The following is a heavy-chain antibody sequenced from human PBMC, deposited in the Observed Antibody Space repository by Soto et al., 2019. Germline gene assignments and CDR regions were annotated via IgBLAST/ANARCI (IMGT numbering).Heavy chain of an antibody. D-gene: IGHD3-10*01. Sequence: QVQLQESGPGLVKPSETLSLTCTLSGDPITSGGFYWTWIRQHQAKGLEWIGSIYYSGVTYYNPSLKSRATISVDTSKNQFSLNLSSVSAADTAMYYCARDLRGRRSGRFDPWGQGTLVTVSS. CDR1: GDPITSGGFY. V-gene: IGHV4-31*03. CDR3: ARDLRGRRSGRFDP. CDR2: IYYSGVT. J-gene: IGHJ5*02.